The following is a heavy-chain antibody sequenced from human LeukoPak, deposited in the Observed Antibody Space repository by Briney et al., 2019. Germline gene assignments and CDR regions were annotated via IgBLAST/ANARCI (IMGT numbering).Heavy chain of an antibody. CDR1: GYTFTSYD. J-gene: IGHJ4*02. CDR3: ARRVYYYDSSGYIDY. V-gene: IGHV1-8*01. D-gene: IGHD3-22*01. Sequence: ASVKVSCKASGYTFTSYDINWVRLATGQGLEWMGWMNPNSGNTGYAQKFQGRVTMTRNTSISTAYMELSSLRSEDTAVYYCARRVYYYDSSGYIDYWGQGTLVTVSS. CDR2: MNPNSGNT.